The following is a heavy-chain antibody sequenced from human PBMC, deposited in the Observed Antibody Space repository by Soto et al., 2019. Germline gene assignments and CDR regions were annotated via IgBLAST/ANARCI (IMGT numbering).Heavy chain of an antibody. Sequence: EVQLVESGGGLVQPGGSLRLSCAASGFTVSSDYMSWVRQAPGKALEWVSVINSGGSTYYADSVKGRFTISRDNSKNTLYLQMNSLRAEDTAVYYCARDSSGWHSWYLDLWGRGTLVTVSS. D-gene: IGHD6-19*01. CDR2: INSGGST. V-gene: IGHV3-66*01. CDR3: ARDSSGWHSWYLDL. J-gene: IGHJ2*01. CDR1: GFTVSSDY.